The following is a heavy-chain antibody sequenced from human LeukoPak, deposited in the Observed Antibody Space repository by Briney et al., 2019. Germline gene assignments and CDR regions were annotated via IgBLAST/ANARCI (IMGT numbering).Heavy chain of an antibody. J-gene: IGHJ3*02. D-gene: IGHD6-13*01. CDR3: ARGLSFWWRWIAAAGSHAFDI. V-gene: IGHV1-8*03. Sequence: ASVKVSCKASGYTFTSYDINWVRQATGQGLEWMGWMNPNSGNTGYAQKFQGRVTITRNTSISTAYMELSSLRSEDTAVYYCARGLSFWWRWIAAAGSHAFDIWGQGTMVTVSS. CDR1: GYTFTSYD. CDR2: MNPNSGNT.